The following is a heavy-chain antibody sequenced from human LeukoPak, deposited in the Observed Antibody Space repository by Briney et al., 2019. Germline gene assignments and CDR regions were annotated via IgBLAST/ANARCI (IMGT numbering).Heavy chain of an antibody. CDR2: IYHSGST. Sequence: SETLSLTCAVYGGSFSGYYWSWIRQPPGKGLEWIGYIYHSGSTYYNPSLKSRVTISVDRSKNQFSLKLSSVTAADTAVYYCARDGSERLGCYYGMDVWGQGTTVTVSS. D-gene: IGHD1-1*01. CDR1: GGSFSGYY. CDR3: ARDGSERLGCYYGMDV. V-gene: IGHV4-34*01. J-gene: IGHJ6*02.